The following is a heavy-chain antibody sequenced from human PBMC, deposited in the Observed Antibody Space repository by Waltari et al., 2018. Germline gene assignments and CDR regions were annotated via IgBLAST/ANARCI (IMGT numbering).Heavy chain of an antibody. D-gene: IGHD3-22*01. CDR1: GFTFSDYA. CDR3: AKLHYDTSGYYGKVDY. V-gene: IGHV3-23*01. Sequence: EVQLLESGGGLVQPGGSLRLSCAASGFTFSDYAMSWVRQAPGKGLRYVPSITSGGITYYADSWKGRFAISRDNSKNTLYLQMNSLGAEDTAVYYCAKLHYDTSGYYGKVDYWGQGTLVTVSS. J-gene: IGHJ4*02. CDR2: ITSGGIT.